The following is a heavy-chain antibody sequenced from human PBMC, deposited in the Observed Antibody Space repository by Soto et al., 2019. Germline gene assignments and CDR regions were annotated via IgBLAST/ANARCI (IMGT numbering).Heavy chain of an antibody. CDR1: GGSISSGDYY. D-gene: IGHD5-12*01. CDR3: ARDHLGYVGSTPTPHK. Sequence: PSETLSLTCTVSGGSISSGDYYWSWIRQPPGKGLEWIGYIYYSGSTYYNPSLKSRVTISVDTSKNQFSLKLSSVTAADTAVYYCARDHLGYVGSTPTPHKWGQGTLVTVSS. J-gene: IGHJ4*02. V-gene: IGHV4-30-4*01. CDR2: IYYSGST.